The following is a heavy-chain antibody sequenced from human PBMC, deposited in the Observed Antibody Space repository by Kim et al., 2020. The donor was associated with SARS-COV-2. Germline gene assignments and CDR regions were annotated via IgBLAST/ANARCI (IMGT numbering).Heavy chain of an antibody. CDR1: GFTFSSYA. D-gene: IGHD6-13*01. J-gene: IGHJ3*02. Sequence: GGSLRLSCAASGFTFSSYAMHWVRQAPGKGLEWVAVISYDGSNKYYADSVKGRFTISRDNSKNTLYLQMNSLRAEDTAVYYCARGGWQLVHDAFDIWGQG. V-gene: IGHV3-30-3*01. CDR3: ARGGWQLVHDAFDI. CDR2: ISYDGSNK.